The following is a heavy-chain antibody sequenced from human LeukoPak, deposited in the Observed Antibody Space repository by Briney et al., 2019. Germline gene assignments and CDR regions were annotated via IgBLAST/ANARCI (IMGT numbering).Heavy chain of an antibody. CDR1: GFTFSDSW. Sequence: PGGSLRLSCAGSGFTFSDSWMAWVRQVPGKGLDWVANINKRGSETYYVDSVRGRFTIYRDNDKNSLFLQMNSLRVDDTALYYCARELVVGPAEYFQHWGHGTLVTVSS. CDR2: INKRGSET. V-gene: IGHV3-7*01. CDR3: ARELVVGPAEYFQH. D-gene: IGHD2-8*02. J-gene: IGHJ1*01.